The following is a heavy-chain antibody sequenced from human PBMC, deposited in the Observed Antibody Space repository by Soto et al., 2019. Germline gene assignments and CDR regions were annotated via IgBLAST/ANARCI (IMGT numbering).Heavy chain of an antibody. V-gene: IGHV3-33*01. Sequence: PGGSLRLSCAASGFTFSNYGIHWVRQAPGKGLEWVAVLWSDGTNQYYADSVKGRFTISRDNSKNTVYLQMNSLRAEDTATYYCARVHSPYRYSSGWEGPDYYYGMDVWGQGTTVTVSS. CDR3: ARVHSPYRYSSGWEGPDYYYGMDV. CDR2: LWSDGTNQ. CDR1: GFTFSNYG. D-gene: IGHD6-19*01. J-gene: IGHJ6*02.